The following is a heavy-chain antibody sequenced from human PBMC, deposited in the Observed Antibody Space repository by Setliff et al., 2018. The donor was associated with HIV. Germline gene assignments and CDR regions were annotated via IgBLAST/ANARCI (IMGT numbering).Heavy chain of an antibody. CDR1: GASISRSSYY. J-gene: IGHJ4*02. CDR2: IYYSGST. V-gene: IGHV4-39*07. CDR3: ARVKSGTLGGYVDY. Sequence: SETLSLTCTVSGASISRSSYYWGWIRQPTGKGLEWIGSIYYSGSTYYNPSLKSRVTISVDTSKNQFSLRLSSVTAADTAVYFCARVKSGTLGGYVDYWGQGTLVTVSS. D-gene: IGHD3-16*01.